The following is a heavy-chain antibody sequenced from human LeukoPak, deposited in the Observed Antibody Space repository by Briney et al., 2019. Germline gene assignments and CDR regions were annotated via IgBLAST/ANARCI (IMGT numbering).Heavy chain of an antibody. CDR2: ISHTEST. CDR1: GGSFSGYY. J-gene: IGHJ4*02. V-gene: IGHV4-34*01. D-gene: IGHD1-26*01. CDR3: ARGVSSGSYYNPFDS. Sequence: PSETLSLTCAVYGGSFSGYYWSWIRQPPGKRLEWIGEISHTESTTYNPSLKSRVTISVDKSKNQFSLKLKSLTAADTAIYCARGVSSGSYYNPFDSWGQGTLVTVSS.